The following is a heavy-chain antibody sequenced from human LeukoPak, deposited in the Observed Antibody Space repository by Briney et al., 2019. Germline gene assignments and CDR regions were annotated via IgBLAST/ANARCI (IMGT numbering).Heavy chain of an antibody. J-gene: IGHJ5*02. CDR2: IIPIFGTA. CDR1: GGTFSSYA. CDR3: ARARGDYSCSWYDHWFDP. D-gene: IGHD6-13*01. V-gene: IGHV1-69*05. Sequence: ASVKVSCKASGGTFSSYAISWVRQAPGQGLEWMGRIIPIFGTANYAQKFQGRVTITTDESTSTAYMELSSLRSEDTAVYYCARARGDYSCSWYDHWFDPWGQGTLVTVSS.